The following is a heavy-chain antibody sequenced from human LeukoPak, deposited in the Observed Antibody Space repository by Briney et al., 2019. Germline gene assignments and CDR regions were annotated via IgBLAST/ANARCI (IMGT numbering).Heavy chain of an antibody. CDR2: LWYDGSNE. CDR1: GFTFSAYV. D-gene: IGHD3-22*01. CDR3: ARVRADSSGHDTDY. V-gene: IGHV3-33*01. J-gene: IGHJ4*02. Sequence: LTGTSLRLSCAASGFTFSAYVMHWVRQAPGKGLEWVAILWYDGSNEYYADSVKGRFTMSRDNSKNTLHLQMNSLRAEDTAVYYCARVRADSSGHDTDYWGQGTLVTVSS.